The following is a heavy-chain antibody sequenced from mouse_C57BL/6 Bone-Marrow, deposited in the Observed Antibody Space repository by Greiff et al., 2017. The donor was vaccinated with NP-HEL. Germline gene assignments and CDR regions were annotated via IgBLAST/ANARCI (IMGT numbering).Heavy chain of an antibody. CDR3: KYYYGSFYYAMDY. J-gene: IGHJ4*01. CDR1: GFSLTSYG. CDR2: IWSGGST. D-gene: IGHD1-1*01. V-gene: IGHV2-2*01. Sequence: QVQLKESGPGLVQPSQSLSITCTVSGFSLTSYGVHWVRQSPGKGLEWLGVIWSGGSTDYNAAFISRLSISKDNSKSQVFFKMNSLQADDTAIYYCKYYYGSFYYAMDYWGQGTSVTVSS.